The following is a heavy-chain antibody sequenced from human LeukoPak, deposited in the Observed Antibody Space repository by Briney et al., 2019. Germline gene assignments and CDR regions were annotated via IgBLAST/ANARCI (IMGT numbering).Heavy chain of an antibody. Sequence: KPSETLSLTCAVYGGSFSGYYWSWIRQPPGKGLEWIGEINHSGSTNYNPSLKSRVTISVDTSRNQFSLKLSSVTAADTAVYYRARRRGTLLALVRSPFDYWGQGTLVTVSS. V-gene: IGHV4-34*01. CDR2: INHSGST. D-gene: IGHD1-26*01. J-gene: IGHJ4*02. CDR1: GGSFSGYY. CDR3: ARRRGTLLALVRSPFDY.